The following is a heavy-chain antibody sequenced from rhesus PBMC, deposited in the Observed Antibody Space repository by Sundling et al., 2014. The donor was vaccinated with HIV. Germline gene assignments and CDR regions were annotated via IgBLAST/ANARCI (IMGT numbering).Heavy chain of an antibody. J-gene: IGHJ6*01. CDR1: GASIRDSYR. CDR2: ISDSRPRT. CDR3: ARGFGVVLTGPPFSYYGLDS. D-gene: IGHD2-15*01. Sequence: QLQLQESGPGLVKPSETLSLTCGVSGASIRDSYRWYWIRQPPGKRLEWIGYISDSRPRTNYNPSFESRVTFSLDKSREQFSLKLSSVTAADTAVYYCARGFGVVLTGPPFSYYGLDSWGQGVVVTVSS. V-gene: IGHV4S10*01.